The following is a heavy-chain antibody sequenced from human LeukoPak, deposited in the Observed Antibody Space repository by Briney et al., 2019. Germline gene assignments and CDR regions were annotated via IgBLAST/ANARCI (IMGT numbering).Heavy chain of an antibody. V-gene: IGHV4-61*01. J-gene: IGHJ5*02. CDR3: ARVAAGTGGWFDP. Sequence: SETLSLTCTVSGGSFSSSTYFWGWIRQPPGKGLEWIGYIYYSGSTTYNPSLKSRVTISVDTSKNQFSLKLSSVTAADTAVYYCARVAAGTGGWFDPWGQGTLVTVSS. CDR2: IYYSGST. D-gene: IGHD6-13*01. CDR1: GGSFSSSTYF.